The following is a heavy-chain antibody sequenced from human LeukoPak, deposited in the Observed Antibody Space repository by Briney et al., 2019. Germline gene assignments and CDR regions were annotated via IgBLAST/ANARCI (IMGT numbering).Heavy chain of an antibody. V-gene: IGHV1-69*13. CDR2: ITPIFGTA. CDR3: ARGGVPAAILFDY. D-gene: IGHD2-2*01. Sequence: SVKVSCKASGGTFSSYAISWVRQAPGQGLEWMGGITPIFGTANYAQKFQGRVTITADESTSTAYMELSSLRSEDTAVYYCARGGVPAAILFDYWGQGTLVIVSS. J-gene: IGHJ4*02. CDR1: GGTFSSYA.